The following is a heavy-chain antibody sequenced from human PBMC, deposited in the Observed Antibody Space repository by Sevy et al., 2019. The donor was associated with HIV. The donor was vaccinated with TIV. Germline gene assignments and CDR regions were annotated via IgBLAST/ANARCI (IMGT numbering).Heavy chain of an antibody. V-gene: IGHV3-23*01. D-gene: IGHD2-21*01. CDR2: ISGTSSITS. CDR3: AKDHIAVVGDAFDV. CDR1: GFSFSNYA. Sequence: GGSLRLSCAASGFSFSNYAMNWVRQAPGKGLEWVSAISGTSSITSYYAHSMKGRFTISRDNSKNTLYLQMNSLRAEDTAIYYCAKDHIAVVGDAFDVWGQGTKVTVSS. J-gene: IGHJ3*01.